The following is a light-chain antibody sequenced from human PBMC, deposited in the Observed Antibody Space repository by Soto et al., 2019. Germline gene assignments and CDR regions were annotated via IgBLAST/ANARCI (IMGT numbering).Light chain of an antibody. CDR3: QQSYTAPLN. Sequence: DIQMTQSPSSLSASVVDRVNITFRASQSISTYLNWYQQKPGKAPNLLIFAASTLQSGVPSRFSGSGSGTDFTLTIRSLQPEDFATYYCQQSYTAPLNCGGGNTGDIK. V-gene: IGKV1-39*01. CDR2: AAS. CDR1: QSISTY. J-gene: IGKJ4*01.